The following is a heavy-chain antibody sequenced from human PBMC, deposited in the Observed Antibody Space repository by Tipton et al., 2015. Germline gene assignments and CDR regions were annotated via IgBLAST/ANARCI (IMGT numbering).Heavy chain of an antibody. CDR2: ISSGGST. V-gene: IGHV4-4*07. CDR1: GAYISDYF. Sequence: TLSLTCNVSGAYISDYFWSWIRQPAGKGLEWIGRISSGGSTNYNPSLSSRVTMSVDTSKTQFSLKLTYVTAADTAVYYCARNSGWPENAFNIWGQGTMVTVSS. J-gene: IGHJ3*02. CDR3: ARNSGWPENAFNI. D-gene: IGHD6-19*01.